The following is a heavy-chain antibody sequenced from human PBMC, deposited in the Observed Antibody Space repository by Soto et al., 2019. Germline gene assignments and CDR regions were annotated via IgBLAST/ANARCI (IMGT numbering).Heavy chain of an antibody. V-gene: IGHV4-39*07. CDR3: ARGTFRGYSYGYYFDY. CDR2: IKHSGST. CDR1: GDSISSSSSY. J-gene: IGHJ4*02. D-gene: IGHD5-18*01. Sequence: PSETLSLTCTVSGDSISSSSSYWTWIRQPPGKGLEWIGEIKHSGSTNYNPSLKSRVTISVDTSKNQFSLNLTSVTAADTAAYYCARGTFRGYSYGYYFDYWGQGALVTVSS.